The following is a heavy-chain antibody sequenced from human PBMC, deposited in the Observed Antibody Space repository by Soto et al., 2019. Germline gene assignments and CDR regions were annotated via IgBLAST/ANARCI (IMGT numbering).Heavy chain of an antibody. Sequence: QVQLVESGGGLVKPGGSLRLSCAASGFTFSDYYMSWIRQAPGKGLEWVSYISSSGSTIYYADSVKGRFTISRDNAKNSLYLQMNSLRAEDTAAYYCASIPPIYGDYDPYFDYWGQGTLVTVSS. D-gene: IGHD4-17*01. J-gene: IGHJ4*02. CDR3: ASIPPIYGDYDPYFDY. CDR1: GFTFSDYY. CDR2: ISSSGSTI. V-gene: IGHV3-11*01.